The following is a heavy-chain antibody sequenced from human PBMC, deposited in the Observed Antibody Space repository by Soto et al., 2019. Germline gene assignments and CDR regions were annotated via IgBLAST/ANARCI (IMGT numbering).Heavy chain of an antibody. CDR1: GFTLSDFA. D-gene: IGHD4-17*01. J-gene: IGHJ4*02. Sequence: GSLRLSCAASGFTLSDFAMHWVRQAPGEGLEWVAVISYDGSKKYLADSVKGRFTISRDNSKNTLYLQMNSLRVEDTAVYYCASPVGDFDPYIDYWGQGT. CDR2: ISYDGSKK. V-gene: IGHV3-30*04. CDR3: ASPVGDFDPYIDY.